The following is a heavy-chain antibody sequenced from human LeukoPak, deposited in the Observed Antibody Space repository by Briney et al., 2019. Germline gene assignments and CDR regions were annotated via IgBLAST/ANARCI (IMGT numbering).Heavy chain of an antibody. J-gene: IGHJ5*02. D-gene: IGHD7-27*01. CDR3: ARDVGT. V-gene: IGHV3-74*01. Sequence: PGGSLRLSCAASGFSFSSYWMHWVRQAPGKGPVWVSLISNDESTIIYADSVKGRFIISRDNAKNTLYLQMSSLRAEDTAVYYCARDVGTWGQGTLVTVSS. CDR2: ISNDESTI. CDR1: GFSFSSYW.